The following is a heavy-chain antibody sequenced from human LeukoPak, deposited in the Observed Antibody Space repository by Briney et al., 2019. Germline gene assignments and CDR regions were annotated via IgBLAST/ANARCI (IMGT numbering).Heavy chain of an antibody. V-gene: IGHV4-34*01. CDR1: GGSFSGYY. CDR3: ARVYPLYYYYYMDV. J-gene: IGHJ6*03. D-gene: IGHD2-2*01. CDR2: INHSGST. Sequence: SETLSLTCAVYGGSFSGYYWSWIRQPPGKGLEWIGEINHSGSTNYNPSLKSRVTISVDTSKNQFSLKLSSVTAADTAVYYCARVYPLYYYYYMDVWGKGTTVTVSS.